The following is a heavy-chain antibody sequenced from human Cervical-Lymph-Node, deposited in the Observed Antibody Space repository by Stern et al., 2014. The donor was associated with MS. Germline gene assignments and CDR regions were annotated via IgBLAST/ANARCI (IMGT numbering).Heavy chain of an antibody. CDR3: ARKLNRGSYYDVFDI. D-gene: IGHD1-26*01. J-gene: IGHJ3*02. CDR1: GGSIRDYY. V-gene: IGHV4-59*12. CDR2: VPYSGST. Sequence: QVQLQESGPGLVKPWETLSLTCIVSGGSIRDYYWSWIRQPPGKGLEWIGIVPYSGSTNYNPSLMSRGTISVDTSQNQFSLRLISVTAADTAVYYCARKLNRGSYYDVFDIWGQGTMVTVSS.